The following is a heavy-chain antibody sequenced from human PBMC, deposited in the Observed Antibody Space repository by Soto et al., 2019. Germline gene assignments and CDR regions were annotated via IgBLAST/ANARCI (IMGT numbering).Heavy chain of an antibody. D-gene: IGHD3-10*01. CDR1: GGSISSYY. CDR3: ARRATMVRGPYDY. CDR2: IYYSGST. V-gene: IGHV4-59*08. Sequence: PSETLSLTCTVSGGSISSYYWSWIRQPPGKGLERIGYIYYSGSTNYNPSLKSRVTISVDTSKNQFSLKLSSVTAADTAVYYCARRATMVRGPYDYWGQGTLVTVSS. J-gene: IGHJ4*02.